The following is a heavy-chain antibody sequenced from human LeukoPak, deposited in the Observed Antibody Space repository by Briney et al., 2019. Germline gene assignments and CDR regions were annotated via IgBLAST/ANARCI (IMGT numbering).Heavy chain of an antibody. J-gene: IGHJ4*02. D-gene: IGHD1-26*01. CDR3: AKEVGTFTLDY. Sequence: GRSLRLSCAASGFSFSTYGMHWVRQAQGKGLEWVTVISYDGSDKYYADSVKGRFTISRDNSRNTLYLQMNSLRVEDTAVYYCAKEVGTFTLDYWGQGTLVTVSS. CDR1: GFSFSTYG. V-gene: IGHV3-30*18. CDR2: ISYDGSDK.